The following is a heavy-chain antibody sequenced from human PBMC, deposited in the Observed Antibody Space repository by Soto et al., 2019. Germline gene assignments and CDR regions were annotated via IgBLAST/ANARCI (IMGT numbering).Heavy chain of an antibody. CDR3: ARDFSYYFDY. D-gene: IGHD6-6*01. Sequence: GGSLRLSCAASGFTFSSYAMHWVRHAPGKGLEWVAVISYDGSNKYYADSVKGRFTISRDNSKNTLYLQMNSLRAEDTAVYYCARDFSYYFDYWGQGTLVTVSS. J-gene: IGHJ4*02. V-gene: IGHV3-30-3*01. CDR2: ISYDGSNK. CDR1: GFTFSSYA.